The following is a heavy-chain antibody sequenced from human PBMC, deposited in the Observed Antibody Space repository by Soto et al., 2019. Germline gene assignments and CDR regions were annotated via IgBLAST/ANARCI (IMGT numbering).Heavy chain of an antibody. Sequence: GESLKISCKGSGYIFTNFWIGWVRQMPGKGLEWLGIIYPGASETRYSPSLQGQVTISADKSFSTAYLQWSSLKASDTAMYYCARSYLSGWNSTPHFYGLDGWVQGTTVTVAS. V-gene: IGHV5-51*01. J-gene: IGHJ6*02. CDR3: ARSYLSGWNSTPHFYGLDG. CDR1: GYIFTNFW. CDR2: IYPGASET. D-gene: IGHD6-19*01.